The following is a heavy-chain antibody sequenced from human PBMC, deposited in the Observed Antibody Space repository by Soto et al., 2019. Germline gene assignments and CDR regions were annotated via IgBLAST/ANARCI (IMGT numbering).Heavy chain of an antibody. Sequence: EVQLLESGGGLVQPGGSLRLSCAASGFTFSSYAMNWVRQAPGKGLEWVSAISGNGRSTYYADSVKGRFTISRDSSKNTLYLQMDSLRAEDTAVYYCAKSPYTVTTSWWAFQIWGQGTMVTVSS. CDR1: GFTFSSYA. CDR3: AKSPYTVTTSWWAFQI. V-gene: IGHV3-23*01. D-gene: IGHD4-17*01. CDR2: ISGNGRST. J-gene: IGHJ3*02.